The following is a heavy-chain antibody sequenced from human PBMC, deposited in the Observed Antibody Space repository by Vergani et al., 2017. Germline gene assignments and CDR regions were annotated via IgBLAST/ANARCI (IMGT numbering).Heavy chain of an antibody. J-gene: IGHJ2*01. CDR1: GDSIISRSYY. CDR2: IYNSGNG. CDR3: GSGNYYSNSTSHFRGRYFDV. Sequence: QMQLQESGPGLVKASETLSLTCTVSGDSIISRSYYWGWIRQPPGKGLEWIGSIYNSGNGDSSSSLKSRVTISADTSKNRFSLRLTSVTAADTAVYYCGSGNYYSNSTSHFRGRYFDVWGRGTLVTVPS. V-gene: IGHV4-39*01. D-gene: IGHD3-10*01.